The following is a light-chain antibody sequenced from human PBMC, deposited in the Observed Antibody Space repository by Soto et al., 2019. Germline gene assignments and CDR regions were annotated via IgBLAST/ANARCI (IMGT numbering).Light chain of an antibody. Sequence: EIVMTQSPATLSVSPGERATLSCRASQFISSNLAWYQQKPGQAPRLLIFGASTRATGIPARFSGSGSGTEFTLTISSLQSEDFAVYYCQQYGASPFTFGPGTRVEI. V-gene: IGKV3-15*01. CDR2: GAS. J-gene: IGKJ3*01. CDR1: QFISSN. CDR3: QQYGASPFT.